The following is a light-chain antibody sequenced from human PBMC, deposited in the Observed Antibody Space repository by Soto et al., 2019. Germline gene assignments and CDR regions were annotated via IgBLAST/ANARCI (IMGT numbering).Light chain of an antibody. CDR3: KSDAGRNTEE. V-gene: IGLV2-8*01. Sequence: QSSLTQPRSASGAAGQSVNISCTGTKNDVGFYDFVSWYQHHPGKAPRLIIYEVVQRPSGVPDRFSGSKSGNTASLTVSGLQAADEADYFGKSDAGRNTEEFGRGTKV. CDR2: EVV. J-gene: IGLJ1*01. CDR1: KNDVGFYDF.